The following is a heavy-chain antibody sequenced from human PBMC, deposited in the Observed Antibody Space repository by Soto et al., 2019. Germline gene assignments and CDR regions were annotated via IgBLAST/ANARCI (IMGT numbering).Heavy chain of an antibody. Sequence: QVQLQESGPGLVKPSQTLSLTCTVSGGSISSGGYYWSWIRQHPGKGLEWIGYIYYSGSTYYNPSLKSPITISVDTSKSQFSLKLSFVTAADTAVYYCARARTRSSTPVVINDYWGQGTLVTVSS. V-gene: IGHV4-31*01. J-gene: IGHJ4*02. D-gene: IGHD3-22*01. CDR2: IYYSGST. CDR3: ARARTRSSTPVVINDY. CDR1: GGSISSGGYY.